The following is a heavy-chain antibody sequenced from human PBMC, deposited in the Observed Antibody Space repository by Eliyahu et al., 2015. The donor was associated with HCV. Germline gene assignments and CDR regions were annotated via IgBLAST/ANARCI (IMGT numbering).Heavy chain of an antibody. CDR3: AKTGRGSEFWSGYLNWFDP. CDR1: GFSFGXFX. Sequence: EVQLLESGGGLVQSGGSLRLSCAASGFSFGXFXXTWVRQAPGKGLQWVSAISGFGGSTYYADSVKGRFTISRDNSKNTLYLQMNSLRAEDTAVYYCAKTGRGSEFWSGYLNWFDPWGQGTLVTVSS. CDR2: ISGFGGST. D-gene: IGHD3-3*01. J-gene: IGHJ5*02. V-gene: IGHV3-23*01.